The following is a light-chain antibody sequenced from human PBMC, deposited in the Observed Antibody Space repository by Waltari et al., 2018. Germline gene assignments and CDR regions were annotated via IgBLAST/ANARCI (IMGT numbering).Light chain of an antibody. CDR3: SSYTSSSTSRYV. V-gene: IGLV2-14*03. CDR2: DVT. Sequence: QHHPRKATKGKMLDVTKRPSGVSNRFSVSKSGNTASLTISGLHAEDEADYYCSSYTSSSTSRYVFGTGTKVTVL. J-gene: IGLJ1*01.